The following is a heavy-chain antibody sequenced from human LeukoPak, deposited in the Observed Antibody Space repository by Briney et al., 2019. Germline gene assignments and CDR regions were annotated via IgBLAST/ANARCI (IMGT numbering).Heavy chain of an antibody. Sequence: GSLRLSCAASGFTFSSYGMHWVRQAPGKGLEWVAVIWYDGSNKYYADSVKGRFTISRDNSKNTLYLQMNSLRAEDTAVYYCARVGDVAAAHFDYWGQGTLVTVSS. V-gene: IGHV3-33*01. CDR3: ARVGDVAAAHFDY. D-gene: IGHD6-25*01. J-gene: IGHJ4*02. CDR1: GFTFSSYG. CDR2: IWYDGSNK.